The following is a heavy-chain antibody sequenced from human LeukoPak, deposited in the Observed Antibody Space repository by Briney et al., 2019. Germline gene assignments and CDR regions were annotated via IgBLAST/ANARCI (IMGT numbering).Heavy chain of an antibody. Sequence: SETLSLTCTVSGGSISSHYWSWIRQPPGKGLEWIGYISYSGSTNYNPSLKSRVTISADTSKKQFSLRLSSVTAADTAVYYCARRSSSLFGAPFDPWGQGTLVIVSS. CDR3: ARRSSSLFGAPFDP. D-gene: IGHD3-10*01. CDR2: ISYSGST. J-gene: IGHJ5*02. CDR1: GGSISSHY. V-gene: IGHV4-59*03.